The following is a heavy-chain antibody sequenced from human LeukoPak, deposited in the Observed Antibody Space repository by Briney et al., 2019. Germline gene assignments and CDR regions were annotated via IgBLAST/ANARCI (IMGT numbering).Heavy chain of an antibody. V-gene: IGHV3-48*03. CDR3: AELGITMIGGV. D-gene: IGHD3-10*02. J-gene: IGHJ6*04. CDR1: GFTFSSYE. CDR2: ISSSGSTI. Sequence: GGSLRLSCAASGFTFSSYEMNWVRQAPGQGLEWVSYISSSGSTIYYADSVKGRFTISRDNAKNSLYLQMNSLRAEDTAVYYCAELGITMIGGVWGKGTTVTISS.